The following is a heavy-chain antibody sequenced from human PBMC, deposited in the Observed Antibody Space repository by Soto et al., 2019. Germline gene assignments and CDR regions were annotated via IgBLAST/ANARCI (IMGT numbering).Heavy chain of an antibody. Sequence: PSETLSLTCTVSGGSIRNGNYYWSWIRQLPGKGLEWIGNIYYIGTTSYNPSLKSRVIISIATSKNQFSLELTSVLAADKAVYFCAREPYLPTARNDFWGQGTLVTLSS. CDR1: GGSIRNGNYY. D-gene: IGHD4-17*01. CDR3: AREPYLPTARNDF. J-gene: IGHJ4*02. CDR2: IYYIGTT. V-gene: IGHV4-31*03.